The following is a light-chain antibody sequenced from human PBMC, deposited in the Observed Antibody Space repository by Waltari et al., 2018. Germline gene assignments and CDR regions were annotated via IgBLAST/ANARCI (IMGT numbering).Light chain of an antibody. Sequence: QSVLTQPPSMSGTPGPRVTISCSGSSSNTGNNYVCWYQQLPGTAPKLLIYNSDQRPSGVPDRFSGPTSGTSASLAISGLRSEDDGDYYCAAWDDSVTGEVFGGGTRLTVL. J-gene: IGLJ3*02. CDR2: NSD. CDR3: AAWDDSVTGEV. CDR1: SSNTGNNY. V-gene: IGLV1-47*01.